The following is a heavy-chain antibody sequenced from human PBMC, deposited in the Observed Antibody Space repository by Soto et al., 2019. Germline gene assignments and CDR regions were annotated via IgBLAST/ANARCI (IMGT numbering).Heavy chain of an antibody. J-gene: IGHJ6*02. CDR1: SGSLTDHY. CDR3: ARGKPSGYRFGPRNFFYYGLDV. V-gene: IGHV4-34*01. D-gene: IGHD5-18*01. CDR2: IHPRGST. Sequence: SETLSLTCAVFSGSLTDHYWTWVRQSPEKGLEWIGEIHPRGSTDYNPCLKMRLTLSLDTSMNEFSLKLASLTAADSAVYFCARGKPSGYRFGPRNFFYYGLDVWGPGTTVTVSS.